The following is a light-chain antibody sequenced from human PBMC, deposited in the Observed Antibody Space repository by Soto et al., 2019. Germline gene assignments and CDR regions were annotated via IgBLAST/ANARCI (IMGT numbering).Light chain of an antibody. CDR2: AAS. Sequence: DMQMTQSPSTVSASVGDRITITCRASQGIGTWLAWYQRKPGKAPKLLIYAASTLQSGVPSRFRGSGSETDFTLTISSLQPEDFATYFCLQANSFPLTFGGGTNVDIK. CDR1: QGIGTW. V-gene: IGKV1-12*01. J-gene: IGKJ4*01. CDR3: LQANSFPLT.